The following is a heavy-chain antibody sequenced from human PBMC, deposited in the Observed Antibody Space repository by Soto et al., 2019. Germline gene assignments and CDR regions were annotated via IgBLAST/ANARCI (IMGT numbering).Heavy chain of an antibody. V-gene: IGHV3-21*03. Sequence: GGSLRLSCAASGFTFSSYSMNWVRQAPGKGLEWVSSISSSSSYIYYADSVKGRFTISRDNAKNSLYLQMNSLRAEDTAVYYCARAAHLPIRFGNNWFDPWGQGTLVTVSS. CDR2: ISSSSSYI. D-gene: IGHD3-3*01. J-gene: IGHJ5*02. CDR3: ARAAHLPIRFGNNWFDP. CDR1: GFTFSSYS.